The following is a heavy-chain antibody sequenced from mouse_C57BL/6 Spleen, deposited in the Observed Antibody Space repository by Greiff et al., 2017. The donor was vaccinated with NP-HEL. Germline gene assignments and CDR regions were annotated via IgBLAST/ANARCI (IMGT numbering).Heavy chain of an antibody. J-gene: IGHJ2*01. CDR1: GYTFTSYW. CDR3: ARRGTTPHFDD. V-gene: IGHV1-69*01. D-gene: IGHD1-1*01. Sequence: VQLQQPGAELVMPGASVKLSCKASGYTFTSYWMHWVKQRPGQGLEWIGEIDPSDSYTNYNQKFKGKSTLTVDKSSSTAYMQLSSLTSEDSAVYYCARRGTTPHFDDWGKGTTLTVSS. CDR2: IDPSDSYT.